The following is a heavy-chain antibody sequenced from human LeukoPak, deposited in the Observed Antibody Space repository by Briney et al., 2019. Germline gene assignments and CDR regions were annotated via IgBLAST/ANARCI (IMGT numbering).Heavy chain of an antibody. V-gene: IGHV3-23*01. CDR2: ISGSGGST. CDR1: GFSVSSDY. Sequence: GSLRLSCAASGFSVSSDYMTWVRQAPGKGLEWVSAISGSGGSTNYAASVKGRFTMSRDNSKNTLYLQMNSLRAEDTAVYYCAKDFRWSTVTANWFDPWGQGTLVTVSS. D-gene: IGHD4-17*01. J-gene: IGHJ5*02. CDR3: AKDFRWSTVTANWFDP.